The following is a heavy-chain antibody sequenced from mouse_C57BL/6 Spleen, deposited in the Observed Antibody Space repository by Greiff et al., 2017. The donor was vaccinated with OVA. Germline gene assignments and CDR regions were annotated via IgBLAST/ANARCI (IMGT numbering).Heavy chain of an antibody. Sequence: QVQLQQPGTELVKPGASVKLSCKASGYTFTSYWMHWVKQRPGQGLEWIGNINPSNGGTNYNEKFKSKATLTVDKSSSTAYMQLSSLTSEDSAVYYGARKLGSSLYWYFDVWGTGTTVTVSS. CDR3: ARKLGSSLYWYFDV. CDR2: INPSNGGT. J-gene: IGHJ1*03. V-gene: IGHV1-53*01. D-gene: IGHD1-1*01. CDR1: GYTFTSYW.